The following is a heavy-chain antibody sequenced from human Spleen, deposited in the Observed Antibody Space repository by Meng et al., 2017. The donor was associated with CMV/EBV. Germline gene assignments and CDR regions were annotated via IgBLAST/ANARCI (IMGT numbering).Heavy chain of an antibody. D-gene: IGHD6-13*01. CDR1: GFTFSDHY. Sequence: GESLKISCAASGFTFSDHYMTWIRQAPGKGLEWLAYMSRTGTAIHYADSVKGRFTISRDNAKDSLDLQMNSLRVDDTAVYYCARDGSSSSWYSFDYWGQGTLVTVSS. CDR3: ARDGSSSSWYSFDY. CDR2: MSRTGTAI. V-gene: IGHV3-11*04. J-gene: IGHJ4*02.